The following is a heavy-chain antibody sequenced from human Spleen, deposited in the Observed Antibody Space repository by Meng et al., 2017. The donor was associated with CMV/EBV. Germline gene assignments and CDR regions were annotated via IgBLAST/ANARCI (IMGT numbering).Heavy chain of an antibody. CDR1: GASVSSGAHY. J-gene: IGHJ4*02. V-gene: IGHV4-61*08. Sequence: GASVSSGAHYWQWIRQSPGKGLEWIGYIHHSGNTNYNPSLKSRVTVSVDTSKNQFSLKLTSITAADSALYYCATDRGYYDSTGYFDYWGQGSLVTVSS. CDR2: IHHSGNT. D-gene: IGHD3-22*01. CDR3: ATDRGYYDSTGYFDY.